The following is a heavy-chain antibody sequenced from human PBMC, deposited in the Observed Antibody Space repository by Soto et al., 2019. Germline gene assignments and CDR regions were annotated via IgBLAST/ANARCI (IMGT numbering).Heavy chain of an antibody. V-gene: IGHV3-23*01. D-gene: IGHD3-9*01. Sequence: PGGSLRLSCAASGFTFSSYAMSWVRQAPGKGLEWVSAISGSGGSTYYADSVKGRSTISRDNSKNTLYLQMNSLRAEDTAVYYCAKSVILTLPISYFDYWGQGTLVSVSS. J-gene: IGHJ4*02. CDR3: AKSVILTLPISYFDY. CDR1: GFTFSSYA. CDR2: ISGSGGST.